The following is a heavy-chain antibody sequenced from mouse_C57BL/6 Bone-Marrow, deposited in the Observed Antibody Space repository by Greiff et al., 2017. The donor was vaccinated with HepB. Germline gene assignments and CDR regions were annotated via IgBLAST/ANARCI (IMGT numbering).Heavy chain of an antibody. D-gene: IGHD4-1*01. CDR3: ARKGANWDWYFDV. V-gene: IGHV1-82*01. Sequence: QVQLQQPGPELVKPGASVKISCKASGYAFSSSWMNWVKQRPGKGLEWIGRIYPGDGDTNYNGKFKGKATLTADKSSSTAYMQLSSLTSEDSAVYFCARKGANWDWYFDVWGTGTTVTVSS. J-gene: IGHJ1*03. CDR2: IYPGDGDT. CDR1: GYAFSSSW.